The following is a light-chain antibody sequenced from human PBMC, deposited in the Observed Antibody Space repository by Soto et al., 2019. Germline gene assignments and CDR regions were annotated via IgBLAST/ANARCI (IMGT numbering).Light chain of an antibody. V-gene: IGKV3-15*01. CDR1: QSVSSN. CDR2: GAT. Sequence: ETVITQSPAPLSVSPGERATLSCRASQSVSSNLGWYQQKPGQPPRLLIYGATTRATGIPARFSGSGSGTEFTLTISSLQSEDFAVYYCQQYNNWPFTFGQGTRLEIK. J-gene: IGKJ5*01. CDR3: QQYNNWPFT.